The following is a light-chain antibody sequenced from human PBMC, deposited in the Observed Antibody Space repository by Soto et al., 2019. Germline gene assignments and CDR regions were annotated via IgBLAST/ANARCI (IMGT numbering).Light chain of an antibody. CDR2: DAS. V-gene: IGKV1-33*01. J-gene: IGKJ1*01. CDR1: QNINNY. Sequence: DIQMTQSQSSLPASVGDRVTITCQASQNINNYLNWYQQKPGRAPKLLIYDASNLEAGVPSRFRGSGSGTDFTFTISRLQPEDIATYYCQQYENLPTFGQGTKVDIK. CDR3: QQYENLPT.